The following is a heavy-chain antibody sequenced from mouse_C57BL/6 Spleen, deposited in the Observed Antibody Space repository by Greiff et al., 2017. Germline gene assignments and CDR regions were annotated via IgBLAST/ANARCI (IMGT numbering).Heavy chain of an antibody. J-gene: IGHJ4*01. V-gene: IGHV5-17*01. CDR1: GFTFSDYG. D-gene: IGHD2-1*01. CDR3: AGIYYGNFYAMDY. CDR2: ISSGSSTI. Sequence: EVQVVESGGGLVKPGGSLKLSCAASGFTFSDYGMHWVRQAPEKGLEWVAYISSGSSTIYYADTVKGRFTISRDNAKNTLFLQMTSLRSEDTAMYYCAGIYYGNFYAMDYWGQGTSVTVSS.